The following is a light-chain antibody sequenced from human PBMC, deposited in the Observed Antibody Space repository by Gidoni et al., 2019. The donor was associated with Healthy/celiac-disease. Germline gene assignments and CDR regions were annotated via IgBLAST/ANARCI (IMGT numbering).Light chain of an antibody. Sequence: EIVLTQSPATLSLSPGGRATLSFMASQSVSSYLAWYQQKPGQAPRLLIYDASNRATGIPARFSGSGSGTDFTLTISSLEAEDFAVYYCQQRSNWPVTFGPGTKVDIK. CDR2: DAS. V-gene: IGKV3-11*01. CDR3: QQRSNWPVT. CDR1: QSVSSY. J-gene: IGKJ3*01.